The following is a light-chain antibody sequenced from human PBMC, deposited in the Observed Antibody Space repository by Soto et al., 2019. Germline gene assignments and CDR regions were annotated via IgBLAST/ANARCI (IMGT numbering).Light chain of an antibody. CDR1: QSISRS. J-gene: IGKJ3*01. CDR2: DAS. V-gene: IGKV1-5*01. CDR3: QQYSDFLIS. Sequence: DIQMTQSPSTLSASVGDRVTITCRASQSISRSLAWYQQKPGKAPSLLIYDASSLEGGVPSRFSGSGFGTEFPLTITNLQPADFATYYGQQYSDFLISFGPGTTVDFK.